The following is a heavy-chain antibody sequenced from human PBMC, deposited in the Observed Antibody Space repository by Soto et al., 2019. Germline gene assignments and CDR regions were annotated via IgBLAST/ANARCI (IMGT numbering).Heavy chain of an antibody. V-gene: IGHV3-30-3*01. CDR3: ASGIVGATGWFDP. CDR1: GFTFSSYA. CDR2: ISYDGSNK. J-gene: IGHJ5*02. D-gene: IGHD1-26*01. Sequence: QVQLAESGGGVVQPGRSLRLSCAASGFTFSSYAMHWVRQAPGKGLEWVAVISYDGSNKYYADSVKGRFTISRDNSKNTLYLQMNSLRAEDTAVYYCASGIVGATGWFDPWGQGTLVTVSS.